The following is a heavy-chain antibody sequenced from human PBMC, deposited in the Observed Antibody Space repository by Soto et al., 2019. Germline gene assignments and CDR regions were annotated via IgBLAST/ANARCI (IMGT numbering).Heavy chain of an antibody. Sequence: QVQLVESGGGLVKPGGSLRLSCAASGFTFSDYYMSLIRQSPGKVLEWVSYISSSSSYTNYADSVKGRFTISRDNAKNSLYLQMNSLRDEDTAVYYCARAARSYSSSLGGCYYYYYGMDVWGQGTTVTVSS. CDR2: ISSSSSYT. J-gene: IGHJ6*02. D-gene: IGHD6-13*01. CDR1: GFTFSDYY. CDR3: ARAARSYSSSLGGCYYYYYGMDV. V-gene: IGHV3-11*06.